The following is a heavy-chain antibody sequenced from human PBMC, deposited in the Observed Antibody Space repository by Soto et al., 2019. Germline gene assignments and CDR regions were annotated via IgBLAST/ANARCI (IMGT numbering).Heavy chain of an antibody. CDR1: GFTFSGSA. J-gene: IGHJ3*02. V-gene: IGHV3-73*01. CDR2: IRSKANSYAT. CDR3: TSDCGSGSWVGAFDI. D-gene: IGHD3-10*01. Sequence: PGGSLRLSCAASGFTFSGSAMHWVRQASGKGLEWVGRIRSKANSYATAYAASVKGRFTISRDDSKNTAYLQMNSLKTEDTAVYYCTSDCGSGSWVGAFDIWGQGTMVTVSS.